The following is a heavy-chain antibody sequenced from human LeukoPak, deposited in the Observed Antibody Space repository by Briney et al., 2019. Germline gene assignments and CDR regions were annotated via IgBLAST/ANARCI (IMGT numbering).Heavy chain of an antibody. CDR1: GFTFTGYW. J-gene: IGHJ4*02. D-gene: IGHD3-10*01. Sequence: GSLRLSCAASGFTFTGYWMSWVRQAPGKGLEWVANIKQSGSEKYYVDSVKGRFTISRDNAKNALFLQMNSLRAEDTAVYYCARGFSGEAYYFDYWGQGTLVTVSS. V-gene: IGHV3-7*01. CDR3: ARGFSGEAYYFDY. CDR2: IKQSGSEK.